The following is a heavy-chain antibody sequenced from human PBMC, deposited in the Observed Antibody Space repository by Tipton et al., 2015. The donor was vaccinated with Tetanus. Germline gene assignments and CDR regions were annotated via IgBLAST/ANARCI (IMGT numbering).Heavy chain of an antibody. Sequence: GLVKPSETLSLTCTVSGGSLSSNYWTWIRQPAGKGLEWIGRIDASGSTDYNPSLKSRVTMSVDTSENQFSLKLSSVIAADTAVYYCARMQRYGMDVWGQGTTVTVSS. CDR2: IDASGST. V-gene: IGHV4-4*07. J-gene: IGHJ6*02. CDR1: GGSLSSNY. CDR3: ARMQRYGMDV. D-gene: IGHD6-25*01.